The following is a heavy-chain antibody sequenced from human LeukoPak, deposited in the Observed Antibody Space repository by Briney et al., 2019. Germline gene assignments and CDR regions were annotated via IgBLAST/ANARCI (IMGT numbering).Heavy chain of an antibody. CDR3: ARGIFYYGSGSYHY. CDR2: IKQDGSEK. CDR1: GFTFSSYW. D-gene: IGHD3-10*01. J-gene: IGHJ4*02. V-gene: IGHV3-7*01. Sequence: GGSLRLSCAASGFTFSSYWMSWVRQAPGKGLERVANIKQDGSEKYYVDSVKGRFTISRDNAKNSLYLQMNSLRAEDTAVYYCARGIFYYGSGSYHYWGQGTLVTVSS.